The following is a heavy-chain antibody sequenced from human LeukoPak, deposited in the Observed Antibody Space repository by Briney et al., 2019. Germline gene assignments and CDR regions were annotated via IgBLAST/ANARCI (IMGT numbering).Heavy chain of an antibody. CDR1: GRSISSYY. D-gene: IGHD2-8*01. CDR3: ASFRGMRDY. J-gene: IGHJ4*02. Sequence: PSETLSLTCTVSGRSISSYYWSWIRQPPGKGLEWIGYIYYSGSANYNPSLKSRVTISVDTSKNQFSLKLSSVTAADTAVYYCASFRGMRDYWGQGTLVTVSS. V-gene: IGHV4-59*01. CDR2: IYYSGSA.